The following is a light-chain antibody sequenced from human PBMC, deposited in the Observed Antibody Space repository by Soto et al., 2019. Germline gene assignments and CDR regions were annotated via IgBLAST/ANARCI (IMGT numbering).Light chain of an antibody. J-gene: IGKJ1*01. V-gene: IGKV3-15*01. Sequence: VLTQSPATLSFSPGERATLSCWASQSVSTYLAWYQQKPGQAPRLLIYGASTRATGIPARFSGSGSGTEFTLTISSLQSEDFAVYYCQQYNNLLWTFGQGTKVDIK. CDR2: GAS. CDR1: QSVSTY. CDR3: QQYNNLLWT.